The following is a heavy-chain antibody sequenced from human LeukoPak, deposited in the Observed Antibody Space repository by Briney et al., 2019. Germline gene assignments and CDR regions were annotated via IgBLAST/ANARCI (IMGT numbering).Heavy chain of an antibody. J-gene: IGHJ4*02. D-gene: IGHD1-26*01. CDR1: GFTLTSYG. CDR3: AKNKGAGSGSYYYYLDY. V-gene: IGHV3-30*18. Sequence: SGRSLRLSCAASGFTLTSYGVHWVRQAPAKGLEWVAVMSIGGTDKYYADSVKGRFTVSRDNARNILYLQMNSLRAEDTAVYYCAKNKGAGSGSYYYYLDYWGQGTQVTVSS. CDR2: MSIGGTDK.